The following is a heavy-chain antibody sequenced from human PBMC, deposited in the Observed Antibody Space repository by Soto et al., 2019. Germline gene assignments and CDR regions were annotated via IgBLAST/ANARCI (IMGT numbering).Heavy chain of an antibody. V-gene: IGHV4-34*01. J-gene: IGHJ5*02. CDR2: INHSGST. CDR1: GGSFSGYY. Sequence: QVQLQQWGAGLLKPSETLSLTCAVYGGSFSGYYWSWIRQPPGKGLEWIGEINHSGSTNYNPSLKSRVTISVDTSKHQFSLKLSSVTAADTAVYYCARGLGVVPAATGVGNWFDPWGQGTLVTVSS. D-gene: IGHD2-2*01. CDR3: ARGLGVVPAATGVGNWFDP.